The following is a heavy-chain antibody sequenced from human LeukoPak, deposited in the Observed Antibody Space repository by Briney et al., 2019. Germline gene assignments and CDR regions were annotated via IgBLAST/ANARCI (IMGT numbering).Heavy chain of an antibody. Sequence: SETLSLTCAVYGGSFSDYYWSWIRQPPGKGLEWIGYIYYSGSTNYNPSLKSRVTISVDTSKNQFSLKLSSMTAADTAVYYCASRTYYYDSSGYRSAFDIWGQGTMVTVSS. CDR3: ASRTYYYDSSGYRSAFDI. CDR1: GGSFSDYY. J-gene: IGHJ3*02. D-gene: IGHD3-22*01. CDR2: IYYSGST. V-gene: IGHV4-59*08.